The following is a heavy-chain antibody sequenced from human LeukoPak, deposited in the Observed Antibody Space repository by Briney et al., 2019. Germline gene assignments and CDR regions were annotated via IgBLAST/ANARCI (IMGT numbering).Heavy chain of an antibody. Sequence: GGSLRLSCAASGFAFSPYWASWVRQAPGKGLEWVANINQDGSDQNYVDSVRGRFTISRDNAKNSAYLQMNSLRVEDTAVYYCARSLWPEDYWGQGILVTVSS. D-gene: IGHD2-21*01. CDR3: ARSLWPEDY. V-gene: IGHV3-7*01. J-gene: IGHJ4*02. CDR1: GFAFSPYW. CDR2: INQDGSDQ.